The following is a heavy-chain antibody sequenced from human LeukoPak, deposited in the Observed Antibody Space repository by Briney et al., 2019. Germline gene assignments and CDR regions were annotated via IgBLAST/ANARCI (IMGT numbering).Heavy chain of an antibody. CDR1: GGSVSSGSYC. CDR2: ISSSGIT. Sequence: PSETLSLTCTVSGGSVSSGSYCWGWLRHPPGRGLEYFGHISSSGITTYHSSLKSRVTMSTDMSKNQSYLKLTSVTAADTAVYYCAKRAITNAGDLWFDPWGQGTLVTVSS. J-gene: IGHJ5*02. CDR3: AKRAITNAGDLWFDP. V-gene: IGHV4-61*01. D-gene: IGHD2-21*01.